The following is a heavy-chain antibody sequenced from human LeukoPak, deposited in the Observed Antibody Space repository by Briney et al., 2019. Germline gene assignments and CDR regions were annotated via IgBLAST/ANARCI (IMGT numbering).Heavy chain of an antibody. Sequence: GGSLRLSCAASGFTFSNYAMTWVRQAPGRGLEWVSSITGSRGTTHYADSVKGRFTISRDDPRNALFLQMNSLRAEDTALYYCTRDPNGDYIGAFEMWGPGTKVTVSS. V-gene: IGHV3-23*01. CDR3: TRDPNGDYIGAFEM. J-gene: IGHJ3*02. CDR2: ITGSRGTT. D-gene: IGHD4-17*01. CDR1: GFTFSNYA.